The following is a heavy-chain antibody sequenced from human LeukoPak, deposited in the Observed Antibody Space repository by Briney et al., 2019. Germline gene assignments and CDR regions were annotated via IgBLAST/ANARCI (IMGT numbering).Heavy chain of an antibody. D-gene: IGHD3-3*01. Sequence: SETLSLTCTVSGGSISSYYWSRIRQPPGKGLEWIGYIYYSGSTNYNPSLKSRVTISVDTSKNQFSLKLSSVTAADTAVYYCARDYYDFWSGFYYFDYWGQGTLVTVSS. CDR2: IYYSGST. J-gene: IGHJ4*02. CDR1: GGSISSYY. CDR3: ARDYYDFWSGFYYFDY. V-gene: IGHV4-59*01.